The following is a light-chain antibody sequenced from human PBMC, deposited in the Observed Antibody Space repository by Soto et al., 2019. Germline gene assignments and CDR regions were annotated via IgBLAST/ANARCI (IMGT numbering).Light chain of an antibody. CDR2: EVN. J-gene: IGLJ3*02. V-gene: IGLV2-8*01. CDR1: SSDVGGFDY. CDR3: TSYAGNNNGV. Sequence: QAVVTQPPSASGSPGQSVTISCTGTSSDVGGFDYVSWYQQHPGKAPKLIIYEVNKRPSGVPYRFSGSKSGNTASLTVSGLQAEDEATYYCTSYAGNNNGVFGGGTQLTVL.